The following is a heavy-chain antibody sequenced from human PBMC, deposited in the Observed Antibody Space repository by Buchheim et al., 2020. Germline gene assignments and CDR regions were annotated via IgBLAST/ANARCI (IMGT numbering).Heavy chain of an antibody. J-gene: IGHJ4*02. Sequence: QVQLVQSGAEVKKPGASVKVSCKASGYTFTGYYMHWVRQAPGQGLEWMGRINPNSGGTNYAQKFQGRVTMTRDTSISTAYMELGRLRSDDTAVYYCARDVGGLLWFREEYQNFDYWGQGTL. D-gene: IGHD3-10*01. CDR1: GYTFTGYY. V-gene: IGHV1-2*06. CDR2: INPNSGGT. CDR3: ARDVGGLLWFREEYQNFDY.